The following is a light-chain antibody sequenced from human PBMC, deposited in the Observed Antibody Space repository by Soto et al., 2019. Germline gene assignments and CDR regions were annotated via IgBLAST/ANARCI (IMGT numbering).Light chain of an antibody. J-gene: IGLJ3*02. CDR2: EGS. Sequence: QSVLTQPASVSGSPGQSITISCTGTSSDVGSYNLVSWYQQHPGKAPKLMIYEGSKRPSGVSNRFSGSKSGNTASQTISGLQAEDEADYYCCSYAGSRVFGGGTKLTVL. CDR3: CSYAGSRV. CDR1: SSDVGSYNL. V-gene: IGLV2-23*01.